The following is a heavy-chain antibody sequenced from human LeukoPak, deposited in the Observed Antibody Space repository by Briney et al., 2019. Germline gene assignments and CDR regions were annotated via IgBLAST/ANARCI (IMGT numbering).Heavy chain of an antibody. D-gene: IGHD6-19*01. CDR1: GYTFTGYY. V-gene: IGHV1-2*04. J-gene: IGHJ3*02. Sequence: ASVKVSCKASGYTFTGYYMHWVRQAPGQGLEWIGWINPNSGGTNYAQKFQGWVTMTRDTSISTAYMELSRLRSDDTAVYYCAREQVAVAGRRVNAFDIWGQGTMVTVSS. CDR3: AREQVAVAGRRVNAFDI. CDR2: INPNSGGT.